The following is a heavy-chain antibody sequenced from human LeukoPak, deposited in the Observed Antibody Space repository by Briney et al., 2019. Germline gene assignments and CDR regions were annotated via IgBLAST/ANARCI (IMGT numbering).Heavy chain of an antibody. Sequence: PGGSLRLSCAASGFTFSSYGMSWVRQAPGKGLEWVSAISGSGGSTYYADSVKGRFTISRDNSKNTLYLQMNSLRAEDTAVYYCARYYYDSSGYYYFDHWGQGTLVTVSS. V-gene: IGHV3-23*01. CDR2: ISGSGGST. J-gene: IGHJ4*02. CDR3: ARYYYDSSGYYYFDH. D-gene: IGHD3-22*01. CDR1: GFTFSSYG.